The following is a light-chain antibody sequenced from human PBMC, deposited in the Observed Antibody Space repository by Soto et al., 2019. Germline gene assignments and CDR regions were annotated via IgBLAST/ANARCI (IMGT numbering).Light chain of an antibody. J-gene: IGLJ2*01. Sequence: ALTQPASVSGSPGQSITISCTGTSSDVGSYNLVSWYQQHPGKAPKLMIYEGSKRPSGVFNRFSGSKSGNTASLTISGLQAEDEADYYCCSYAGSSTYVVFGGGTKVTVL. V-gene: IGLV2-23*01. CDR1: SSDVGSYNL. CDR3: CSYAGSSTYVV. CDR2: EGS.